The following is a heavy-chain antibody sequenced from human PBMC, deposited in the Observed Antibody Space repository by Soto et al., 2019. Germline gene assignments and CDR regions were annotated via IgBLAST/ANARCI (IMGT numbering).Heavy chain of an antibody. CDR3: ARGVHYDILTGYYQSEYHYHLDV. CDR2: IYYSGGT. V-gene: IGHV4-59*08. D-gene: IGHD3-9*01. CDR1: GGSISSYY. Sequence: ETLSLTCTVSGGSISSYYWSWIRQPPGKGLEWIGYIYYSGGTNYNPSLKSRVTISVDTSKNQFSLKLSSVTAADTAVYYCARGVHYDILTGYYQSEYHYHLDVWGKGTTVTVYS. J-gene: IGHJ6*03.